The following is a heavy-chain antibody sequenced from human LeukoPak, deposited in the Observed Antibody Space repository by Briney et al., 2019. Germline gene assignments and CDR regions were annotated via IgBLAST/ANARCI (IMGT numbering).Heavy chain of an antibody. CDR2: INPNSGGT. D-gene: IGHD6-19*01. Sequence: ASVKVSCKASGGTFSSYAISWVRQAPGQGLEWMGWINPNSGGTNYAQKFQGRVTMTRDTSISAAYMELSRLRSDDTAVYYCARDLAVAGTMVEFDYWGQGTLVTVSS. J-gene: IGHJ4*02. V-gene: IGHV1-2*02. CDR3: ARDLAVAGTMVEFDY. CDR1: GGTFSSYA.